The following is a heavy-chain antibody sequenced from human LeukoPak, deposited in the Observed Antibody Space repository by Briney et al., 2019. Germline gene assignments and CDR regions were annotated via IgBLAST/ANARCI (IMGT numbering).Heavy chain of an antibody. CDR2: IYSGGST. CDR1: GFTVSSNY. D-gene: IGHD3-22*01. J-gene: IGHJ4*02. CDR3: ARVNPLYDSSGYYDY. V-gene: IGHV3-53*01. Sequence: PGGSLRLSCAASGFTVSSNYMSWVRQAPGKGLEWVSVIYSGGSTYYADSVKGRFTISRDNSKNTLYLQMNSLRAEDTAVYYCARVNPLYDSSGYYDYWGQGTLVTVSS.